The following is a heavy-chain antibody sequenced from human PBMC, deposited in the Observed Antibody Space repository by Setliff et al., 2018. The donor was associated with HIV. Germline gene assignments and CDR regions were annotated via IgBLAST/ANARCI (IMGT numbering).Heavy chain of an antibody. Sequence: SVKVSCKASRSTFNSHTINWVRQAPGQGRDWMGRIIHILGVANYAQRFQGKVTITADKSKNTAYMELTSLRFDDTAMYYCVRGVQSPPHYSYYYMDVWGEGTMVTVSS. CDR3: VRGVQSPPHYSYYYMDV. J-gene: IGHJ6*03. CDR2: IIHILGVA. V-gene: IGHV1-69*02. D-gene: IGHD3-3*01. CDR1: RSTFNSHT.